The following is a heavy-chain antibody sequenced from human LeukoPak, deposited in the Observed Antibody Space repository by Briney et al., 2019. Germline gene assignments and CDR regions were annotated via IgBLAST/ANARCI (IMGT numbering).Heavy chain of an antibody. Sequence: PSETLSPTCNVSGASIRSYYWSWIRQSPGKGLEWIGSITYSGNTELNPSLRSRGTMSSDPPKSQFSLKLSSVTTADTALYYCAQQVVGTPNYFDRGGQGTMVTVSS. D-gene: IGHD2-15*01. J-gene: IGHJ3*02. CDR1: GASIRSYY. V-gene: IGHV4-59*01. CDR2: ITYSGNT. CDR3: AQQVVGTPNYFDR.